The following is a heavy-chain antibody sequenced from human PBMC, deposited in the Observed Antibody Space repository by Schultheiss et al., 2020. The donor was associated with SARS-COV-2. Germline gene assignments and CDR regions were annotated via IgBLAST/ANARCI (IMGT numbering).Heavy chain of an antibody. CDR2: IYTSGST. Sequence: SETLSLTCAVSGGSISSSNWWSWVRQPPGKGLEWIGRIYTSGSTNYNPSLKSRVTMSVDTSKNQFSLKLSSVTAADTAVYYCARELGWVDPWGQGTLVTVSS. V-gene: IGHV4-4*02. J-gene: IGHJ5*02. D-gene: IGHD3-16*01. CDR3: ARELGWVDP. CDR1: GGSISSSNW.